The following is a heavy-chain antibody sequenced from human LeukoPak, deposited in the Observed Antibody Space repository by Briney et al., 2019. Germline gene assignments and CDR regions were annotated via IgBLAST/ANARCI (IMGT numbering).Heavy chain of an antibody. CDR3: ARDIYGGAFDI. CDR1: GFTFSSYW. J-gene: IGHJ3*02. V-gene: IGHV3-74*01. Sequence: GGSLRLSCAASGFTFSSYWMHWVRQAPGKGLVWVSRINSDGSSTNYADSVKGRFTISRDNAKNTLYLQMNSLRAEDTAVYYCARDIYGGAFDIWGQGTMVTVSS. CDR2: INSDGSST. D-gene: IGHD4-23*01.